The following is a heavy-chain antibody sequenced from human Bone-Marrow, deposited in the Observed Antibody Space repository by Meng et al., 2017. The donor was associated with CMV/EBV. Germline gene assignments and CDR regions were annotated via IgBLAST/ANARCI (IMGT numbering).Heavy chain of an antibody. CDR1: GFTFSSYS. Sequence: GGSLRLSCAASGFTFSSYSMNWVRQAPGKGLEWVSSISSSSSYIYYADSVKGRFTISKDNAKNSLYLQMNSLRAEDTAVYYCARDILTGDFDYWGQGTLVTVSS. V-gene: IGHV3-21*01. J-gene: IGHJ4*02. D-gene: IGHD3-9*01. CDR3: ARDILTGDFDY. CDR2: ISSSSSYI.